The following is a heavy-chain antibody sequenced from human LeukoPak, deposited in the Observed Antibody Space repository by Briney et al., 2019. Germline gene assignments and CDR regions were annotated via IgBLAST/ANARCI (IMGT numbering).Heavy chain of an antibody. CDR1: GFFFRYCW. CDR2: INRDGSTT. V-gene: IGHV3-74*03. J-gene: IGHJ4*02. Sequence: GGSLRLSCAACGFFFRYCWMHWVRQAPGKGLVWVSRINRDGSTTTYADSVKGRFTVSRDNAKNTLYLDMNSLRAEDTAVYFCSSPGIVEAGPLGYWGQGTLVTVSS. CDR3: SSPGIVEAGPLGY. D-gene: IGHD6-13*01.